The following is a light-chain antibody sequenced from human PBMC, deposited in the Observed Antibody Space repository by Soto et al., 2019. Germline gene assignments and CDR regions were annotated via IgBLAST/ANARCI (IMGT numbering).Light chain of an antibody. J-gene: IGLJ2*01. CDR3: SSYTSSSTPVV. V-gene: IGLV2-14*01. CDR2: DVS. CDR1: CSDVGGYKY. Sequence: QSALTQPASVSGSPGQSITISCTGTCSDVGGYKYVSWYQQHPGKAPKLMIYDVSNRPSGVSNRFSGSKSGNTASLTISGLQAEDEADYYCSSYTSSSTPVVFGGGTKVTVL.